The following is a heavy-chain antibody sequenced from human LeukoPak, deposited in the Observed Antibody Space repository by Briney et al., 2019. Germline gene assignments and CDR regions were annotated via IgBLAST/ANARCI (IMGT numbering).Heavy chain of an antibody. D-gene: IGHD6-19*01. CDR3: AKDLYSSGWYGNYFDY. J-gene: IGHJ4*02. V-gene: IGHV3-9*01. Sequence: GGSLRLSCAASGFTFDDYAMHWVRQAPGKGLEWVSGISWNSGSIGYADSVKGRFTISGDNAKNSLYLQMNSLRAEDTALYYCAKDLYSSGWYGNYFDYWGQGTLVTVSS. CDR2: ISWNSGSI. CDR1: GFTFDDYA.